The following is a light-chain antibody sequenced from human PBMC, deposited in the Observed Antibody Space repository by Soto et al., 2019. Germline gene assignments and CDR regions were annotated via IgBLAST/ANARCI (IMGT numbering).Light chain of an antibody. Sequence: EIVLTQSQGTLPFSPGERATLSSRASQSVSSSYLAWYQQKPGQAPRLLMYGASSRATGIPDRFSGGGSATDFTLTISRLEPEDFAVYYCQQYGSSPYTFGQGTKLEIK. CDR2: GAS. CDR3: QQYGSSPYT. CDR1: QSVSSSY. V-gene: IGKV3-20*01. J-gene: IGKJ2*01.